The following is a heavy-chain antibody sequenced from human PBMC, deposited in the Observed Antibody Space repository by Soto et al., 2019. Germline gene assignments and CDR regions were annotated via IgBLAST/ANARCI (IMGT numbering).Heavy chain of an antibody. Sequence: GLSLRLSCSASGFTFSSYAMHWVLQAPGKGLEYVSAISSNGGSTYYADSVKGRFTLSRDNSKNTLYLQMSSLRAGDTAVYYRVKDLSPRSRIVVVITGVFDYWGQGTLVTVSS. J-gene: IGHJ4*02. CDR3: VKDLSPRSRIVVVITGVFDY. CDR1: GFTFSSYA. CDR2: ISSNGGST. V-gene: IGHV3-64D*06. D-gene: IGHD3-22*01.